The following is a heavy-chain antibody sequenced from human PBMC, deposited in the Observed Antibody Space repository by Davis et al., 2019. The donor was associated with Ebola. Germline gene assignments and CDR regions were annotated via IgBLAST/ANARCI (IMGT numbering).Heavy chain of an antibody. CDR1: GGSFSGYY. Sequence: SETLSLTCAVYGGSFSGYYWSWIRQPPGKGLEWIGEINHSGSTNYNPSLKSRVTISVDTSKNQFSLKLSSVTAADTAVYYCARGQSPVWGSYRYSPFDYWGQGTLVTVSS. V-gene: IGHV4-34*01. CDR2: INHSGST. CDR3: ARGQSPVWGSYRYSPFDY. D-gene: IGHD3-16*02. J-gene: IGHJ4*02.